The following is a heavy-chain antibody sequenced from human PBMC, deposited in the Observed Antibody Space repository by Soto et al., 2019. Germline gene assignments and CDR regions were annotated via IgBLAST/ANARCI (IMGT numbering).Heavy chain of an antibody. CDR2: INPNSGGT. V-gene: IGHV1-2*04. Sequence: EASVKVSCKASGYTFTSYDINCVRQATGQGLEWMGWINPNSGGTNYAQKFQGWVTMTRDTSISTAYMELSRLRSDDTAVYYCARGSFGVVNFDYWGQGTLVTVSS. CDR1: GYTFTSYD. J-gene: IGHJ4*02. D-gene: IGHD3-3*01. CDR3: ARGSFGVVNFDY.